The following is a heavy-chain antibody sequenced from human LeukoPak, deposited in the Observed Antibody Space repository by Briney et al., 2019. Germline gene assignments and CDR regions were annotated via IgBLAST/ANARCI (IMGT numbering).Heavy chain of an antibody. Sequence: GGSLRLSCAASGFSFNNYAMSWVRQVPGKGLEWVSAITGSGDDTYHADSVKGRFTISRDNSRNTLYLQMNSLRAEDTAVYYCAKDQYQLPRGWFDPWGQGTLVTVSS. CDR1: GFSFNNYA. J-gene: IGHJ5*02. D-gene: IGHD2-2*01. CDR2: ITGSGDDT. CDR3: AKDQYQLPRGWFDP. V-gene: IGHV3-23*01.